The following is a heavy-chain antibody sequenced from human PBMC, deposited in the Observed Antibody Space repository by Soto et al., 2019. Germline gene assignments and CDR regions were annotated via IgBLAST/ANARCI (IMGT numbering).Heavy chain of an antibody. D-gene: IGHD3-10*01. CDR2: IYYSGST. V-gene: IGHV4-59*01. CDR1: GGSISSYY. J-gene: IGHJ4*02. Sequence: SETLSLTCTVSGGSISSYYWSWIRQPPGKGLEWIGYIYYSGSTSYNPSLKSRVTISVDTSKNQFSLKLSSVTAADTAVYYCASSTYVLLWFGPFDYWGQGTLVTVSS. CDR3: ASSTYVLLWFGPFDY.